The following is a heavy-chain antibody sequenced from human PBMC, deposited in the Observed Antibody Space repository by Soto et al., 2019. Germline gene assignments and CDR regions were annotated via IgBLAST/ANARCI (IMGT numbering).Heavy chain of an antibody. CDR1: GYTFTSYA. V-gene: IGHV1-3*01. CDR2: INAGNGNT. D-gene: IGHD3-9*01. J-gene: IGHJ6*03. Sequence: QVQLVQSGAEVKKPGASVKVSCKASGYTFTSYAMHWVRQAPGQRLEWMGWINAGNGNTKYSQKFQGRVTITRDTSASTAYMELSSLRSEDTAVYYCARDDKVYYDIWTGSGYYYYYRDVWGKGTTVTVSS. CDR3: ARDDKVYYDIWTGSGYYYYYRDV.